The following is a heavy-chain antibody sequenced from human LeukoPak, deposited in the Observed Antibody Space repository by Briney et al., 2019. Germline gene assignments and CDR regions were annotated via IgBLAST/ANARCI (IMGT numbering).Heavy chain of an antibody. CDR2: IHQSGTT. CDR1: VGSLSSNY. D-gene: IGHD2-8*02. V-gene: IGHV4-34*01. J-gene: IGHJ4*02. Sequence: SETLSLTCNITVGSLSSNYWNWIRQSPGRGLEWIGEIHQSGTTNYNPSLESRVTMSVDTAKNQFSLKLSSVTAADTAVYYCAGHHPRNTVDFWGQGTLVIVSS. CDR3: AGHHPRNTVDF.